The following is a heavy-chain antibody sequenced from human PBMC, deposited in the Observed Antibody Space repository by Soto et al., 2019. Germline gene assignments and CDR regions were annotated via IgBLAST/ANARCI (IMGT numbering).Heavy chain of an antibody. CDR3: TRHAIIPKLQYGIDV. V-gene: IGHV4-59*01. J-gene: IGHJ6*02. CDR2: IFYRGNT. Sequence: SETLSLTCTVSGGSISGYYWSWIRQPPGKGLEWIGYIFYRGNTLYNPSLQSRVTISVDTSKNQFFLGLTSVTAADTAVYYCTRHAIIPKLQYGIDVWGQGASVTV. D-gene: IGHD1-1*01. CDR1: GGSISGYY.